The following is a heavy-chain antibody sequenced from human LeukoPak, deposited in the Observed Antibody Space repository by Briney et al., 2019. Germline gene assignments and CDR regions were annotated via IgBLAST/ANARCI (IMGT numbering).Heavy chain of an antibody. Sequence: PSETLSLTCAVSGYSISSGYYWGWIRQPPGKGLEWPRSIYHSGSTYYNPSLKSRVTISVDTSKNQFSLKLSSVTAADTAVYYCARAASSGGDYFDYWGQGTLVTVSS. D-gene: IGHD1-1*01. V-gene: IGHV4-38-2*01. CDR1: GYSISSGYY. J-gene: IGHJ4*02. CDR2: IYHSGST. CDR3: ARAASSGGDYFDY.